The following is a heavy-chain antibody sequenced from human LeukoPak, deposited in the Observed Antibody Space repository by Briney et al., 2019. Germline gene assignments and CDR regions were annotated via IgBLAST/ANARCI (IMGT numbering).Heavy chain of an antibody. CDR1: GDSINSGNSH. Sequence: SQTLSLTCTVSGDSINSGNSHWPWIRQPPGKGLEWLGSVYDSWNNYYNPSLESRITMSVDTSKNQYSLELSSVIAADTAVYYCASYFVGNGGRGYWGQGALVTVSS. J-gene: IGHJ4*02. CDR2: VYDSWNN. CDR3: ASYFVGNGGRGY. V-gene: IGHV4-30-4*01. D-gene: IGHD3-10*02.